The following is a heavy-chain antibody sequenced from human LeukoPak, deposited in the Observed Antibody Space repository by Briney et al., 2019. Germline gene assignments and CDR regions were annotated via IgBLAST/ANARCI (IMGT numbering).Heavy chain of an antibody. CDR1: GFTFSRYG. D-gene: IGHD4-17*01. V-gene: IGHV3-30*18. CDR2: ISYDGSNK. J-gene: IGHJ4*02. Sequence: PGGSLRLSCAASGFTFSRYGMHWVRQAPGKGLEWVAVISYDGSNKYYADSVKGRFTISRDNSKNTLYLQMNSLRAEGTAVYYCAKSGGVTTTLGYWGQGSLVSVPS. CDR3: AKSGGVTTTLGY.